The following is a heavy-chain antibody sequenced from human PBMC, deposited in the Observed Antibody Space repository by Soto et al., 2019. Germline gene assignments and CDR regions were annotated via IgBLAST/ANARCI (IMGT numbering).Heavy chain of an antibody. CDR1: GFTFTSYA. CDR2: GSGSGT. CDR3: AKGRGYYDSGSYCDY. J-gene: IGHJ4*02. D-gene: IGHD3-10*01. V-gene: IGHV3-23*01. Sequence: EVQLLESGGGLVQPGGSLRLSCAASGFTFTSYAMSWVRQAPGKGLEWLCGSGSGTYYADSVKGRFTISRDNSKNTLYLQMNRLRAEDTAVYYCAKGRGYYDSGSYCDYWGQGTLVTVSS.